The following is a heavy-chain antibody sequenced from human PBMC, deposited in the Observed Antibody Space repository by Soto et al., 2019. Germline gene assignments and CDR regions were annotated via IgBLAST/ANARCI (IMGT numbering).Heavy chain of an antibody. CDR3: ARGEL. CDR2: IKQDGSER. CDR1: GFSFSTNW. D-gene: IGHD1-7*01. J-gene: IGHJ1*01. V-gene: IGHV3-7*01. Sequence: EAQLVESGGDLVQPGGSLRLSCAASGFSFSTNWMSWVRQAPGKGLEWVATIKQDGSERHYVDSVKGRLTISRDNAKNSLYLQMDSLRAEDTAIYYCARGELWGQGTLVTVSS.